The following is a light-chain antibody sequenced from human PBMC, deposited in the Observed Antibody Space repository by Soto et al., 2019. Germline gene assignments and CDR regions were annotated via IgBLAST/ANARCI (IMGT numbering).Light chain of an antibody. CDR3: QQYENWLPVT. J-gene: IGKJ4*01. CDR1: QNIRRS. CDR2: NSY. Sequence: IVMTQSPATLSVSPGERVTLSCGASQNIRRSLAWYQQKPGQTPRLLIYNSYTRASGIAARFSGSGSGTDFTLTISSLQVEDSAIYFCQQYENWLPVTFGGGTKVDIK. V-gene: IGKV3-15*01.